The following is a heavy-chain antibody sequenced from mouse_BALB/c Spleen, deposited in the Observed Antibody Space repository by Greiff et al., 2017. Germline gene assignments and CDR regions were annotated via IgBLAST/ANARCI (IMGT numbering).Heavy chain of an antibody. Sequence: VVESGGGLVKPGGSLKLSCAASGFTFSSYAMSWVRQTPEKRLEWVASISSGGSTYYPDSVKGRFTISRDNARNILYLQMSSLRSEDTAMYYCAREEDYGNYDAMDYWGQGTSVTVSS. CDR2: ISSGGST. CDR3: AREEDYGNYDAMDY. CDR1: GFTFSSYA. J-gene: IGHJ4*01. V-gene: IGHV5-6-5*01. D-gene: IGHD2-1*01.